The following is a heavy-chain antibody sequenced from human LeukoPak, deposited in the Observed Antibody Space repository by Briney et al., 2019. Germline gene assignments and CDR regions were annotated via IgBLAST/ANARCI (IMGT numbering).Heavy chain of an antibody. CDR3: ARGRVSSSTWYSTHDHYFYMDV. J-gene: IGHJ6*03. CDR1: GGSFSGYY. CDR2: VDLTGST. V-gene: IGHV4-59*01. D-gene: IGHD1-1*01. Sequence: SETLSLTCAVYGGSFSGYYWSWIRQPPGKGLEGIGYVDLTGSTNFNPSLNGRVSIARDTTKHLFSLRLRSVTAAETAVYFCARGRVSSSTWYSTHDHYFYMDVWGKGTTVTVSS.